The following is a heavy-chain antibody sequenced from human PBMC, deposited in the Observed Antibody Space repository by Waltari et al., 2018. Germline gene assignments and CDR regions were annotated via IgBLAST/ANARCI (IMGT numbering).Heavy chain of an antibody. CDR2: VSHDGKT. CDR1: GGSISGDY. D-gene: IGHD3-10*01. Sequence: QVQLQQWGAGLLKPSETLSLTCGVSGGSISGDYWTWIRQPPGKGLEWIGQVSHDGKTSYNPSLTSRVTISVDTSKNQFSLRLTSVTAADTAVYYCASPRGKRFDPWGLGTLVIVSS. V-gene: IGHV4-34*01. J-gene: IGHJ5*02. CDR3: ASPRGKRFDP.